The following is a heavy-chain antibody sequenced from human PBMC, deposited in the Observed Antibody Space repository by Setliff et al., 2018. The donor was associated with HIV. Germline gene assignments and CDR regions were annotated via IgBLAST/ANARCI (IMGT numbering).Heavy chain of an antibody. CDR3: AADLEGNYYDSSGYFG. Sequence: SVKVSCKASGGTFSSYGISWVRQAPGQGLEWMGGIFPIFGTSNYAQKFQDRVTIIADESTSTVYMELSSLRSEDTAVYYCAADLEGNYYDSSGYFGWGQGTLVTVSS. V-gene: IGHV1-69*13. CDR2: IFPIFGTS. J-gene: IGHJ4*02. D-gene: IGHD3-22*01. CDR1: GGTFSSYG.